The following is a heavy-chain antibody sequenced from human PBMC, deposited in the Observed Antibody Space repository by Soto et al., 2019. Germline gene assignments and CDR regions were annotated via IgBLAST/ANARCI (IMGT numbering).Heavy chain of an antibody. CDR1: GDSVSSNTAA. CDR3: AREEGQLGAFNC. V-gene: IGHV6-1*01. D-gene: IGHD6-6*01. CDR2: TYHRYKWYH. Sequence: SQTLSLTCAISGDSVSSNTAAWNWLRQSPSRGLEWLGRTYHRYKWYHHYGESVKSRLTINPDTSKNQFSLLLNSVTPEDTALYFCAREEGQLGAFNCWGQRSLGTVSS. J-gene: IGHJ4*02.